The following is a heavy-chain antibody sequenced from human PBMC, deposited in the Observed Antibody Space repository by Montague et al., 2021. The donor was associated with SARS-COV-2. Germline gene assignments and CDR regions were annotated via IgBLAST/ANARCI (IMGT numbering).Heavy chain of an antibody. CDR3: ARARQDVVVPALGIGAYYYYYYMDV. CDR2: IYYSGST. CDR1: GFSLSTSGMC. Sequence: LVKPTQTLTLTCTFSGFSLSTSGMCVSWIRQPPGKGLEWIGYIYYSGSTNYNPSLKSRVTISVDTSKNQFSLKLSSVTATDTAVYYCARARQDVVVPALGIGAYYYYYYMDVWGKGTTVTVSS. D-gene: IGHD2-2*01. V-gene: IGHV4-61*08. J-gene: IGHJ6*03.